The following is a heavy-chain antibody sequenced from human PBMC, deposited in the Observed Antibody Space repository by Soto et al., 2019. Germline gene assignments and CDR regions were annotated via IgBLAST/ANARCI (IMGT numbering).Heavy chain of an antibody. D-gene: IGHD2-15*01. CDR2: INYRGTT. J-gene: IGHJ4*02. Sequence: QVQLQESGPGLVRPSQTLSLTCTVSGGSINSGDSYWNWIRQNPEKGLEWIGYINYRGTTFYNPSLKSRIIISADTSENQFSLKLNSVRAADTAVYYWVRDAPGVAPYWGKGTLVTVSS. CDR3: VRDAPGVAPY. V-gene: IGHV4-31*03. CDR1: GGSINSGDSY.